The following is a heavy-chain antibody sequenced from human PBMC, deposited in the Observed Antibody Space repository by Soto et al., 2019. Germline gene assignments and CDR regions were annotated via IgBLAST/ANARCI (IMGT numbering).Heavy chain of an antibody. Sequence: ASVKVSCKASGYTFTSYDINWVRQATGQGLEWMGWMNANSGNTDYAQKLQGRVTMTTNTSTSTAYMELSSLRSDDTAVYYCARVRAFFLYHPGGNAVLHSFPAPLSSDL. D-gene: IGHD2-2*01. CDR2: MNANSGNT. V-gene: IGHV1-8*01. CDR3: ARVRAFFLYHPGGNAVLHSFPAPLSSDL. CDR1: GYTFTSYD. J-gene: IGHJ2*01.